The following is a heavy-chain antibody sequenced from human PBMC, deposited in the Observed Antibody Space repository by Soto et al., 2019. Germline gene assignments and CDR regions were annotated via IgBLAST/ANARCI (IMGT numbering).Heavy chain of an antibody. V-gene: IGHV2-5*01. CDR3: GHRQERERIDALDI. J-gene: IGHJ3*02. CDR1: GFSLSTSGLG. Sequence: SGPTLVNPTQTLKLTCTFSGFSLSTSGLGAGWLRQPPGKNLEWLTLIYWNDDKRYSPSRKGRFTITKDTSKNQVVLTITNKDPVDTATYSFGHRQERERIDALDIWGQGTMVTV. D-gene: IGHD1-1*01. CDR2: IYWNDDK.